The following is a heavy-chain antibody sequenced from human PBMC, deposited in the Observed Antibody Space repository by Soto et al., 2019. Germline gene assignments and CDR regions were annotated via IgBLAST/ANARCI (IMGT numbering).Heavy chain of an antibody. D-gene: IGHD3-10*01. J-gene: IGHJ5*02. CDR1: GFTFSRYS. Sequence: GGALRLSSEDSGFTFSRYSMNWFRQAPGKGLEWVSSISSSSSYIYYADSVKGRFTISRDNAKNSLYLQINSLRAEDKAVYYCARDGSGSYYNLNWCHPWGQGTLVPVAS. V-gene: IGHV3-21*01. CDR2: ISSSSSYI. CDR3: ARDGSGSYYNLNWCHP.